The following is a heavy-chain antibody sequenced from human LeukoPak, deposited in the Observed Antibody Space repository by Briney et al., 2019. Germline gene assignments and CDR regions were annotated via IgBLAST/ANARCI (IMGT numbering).Heavy chain of an antibody. Sequence: SETLSLTCTVSGYSISSGYYWGWIRQPPGKGLEWIGNIYHSGSTYYNPSLKSRVTTSVDTSKNQFSLKLSSVTAADTAVYYCARGFSTRSIWYFDLWGRGTLVTVSS. D-gene: IGHD3-10*01. CDR2: IYHSGST. CDR1: GYSISSGYY. J-gene: IGHJ2*01. CDR3: ARGFSTRSIWYFDL. V-gene: IGHV4-38-2*02.